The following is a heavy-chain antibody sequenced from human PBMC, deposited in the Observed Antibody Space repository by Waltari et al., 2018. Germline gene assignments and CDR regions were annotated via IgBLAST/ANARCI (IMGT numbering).Heavy chain of an antibody. CDR2: SNQSGST. D-gene: IGHD3-10*01. CDR3: ARGLVRGVIFY. V-gene: IGHV4-34*01. J-gene: IGHJ4*02. CDR1: GGSFSGYY. Sequence: QVQLQQWGAGLLKPSETLSLTCAVYGGSFSGYYGSWIRQPPGKGLEGIGESNQSGSTNYNPSLKSRVTISVDTSKNQFSLKLSSVTAADTAVYYCARGLVRGVIFYWGQGTLVTVSS.